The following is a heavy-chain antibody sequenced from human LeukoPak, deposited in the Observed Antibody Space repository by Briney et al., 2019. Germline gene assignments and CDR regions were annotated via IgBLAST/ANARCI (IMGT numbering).Heavy chain of an antibody. J-gene: IGHJ4*02. CDR3: ARERIRLGELSFGY. V-gene: IGHV1-2*02. CDR2: INPNSGGT. Sequence: GASVKVSCKASGYTFTGYYMHWVRQAPGQGLEWMGWINPNSGGTNYAQKFQGRVTMTRDTSISTAYMELSRLRSDDTAVYYCARERIRLGELSFGYWGQGTLVTVSS. CDR1: GYTFTGYY. D-gene: IGHD3-16*02.